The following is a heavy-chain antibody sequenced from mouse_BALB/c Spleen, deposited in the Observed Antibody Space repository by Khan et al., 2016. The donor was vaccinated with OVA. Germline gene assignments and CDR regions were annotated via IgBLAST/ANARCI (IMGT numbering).Heavy chain of an antibody. CDR1: GYSFTVYY. CDR2: VNPNNGDT. V-gene: IGHV1-18*01. CDR3: ARGNGFFPY. J-gene: IGHJ3*01. Sequence: VQLQQSGPDLVKPGASVKISCKASGYSFTVYYMTWVKQSHGKSPEWIGRVNPNNGDTNYNQNFKGKAILTVDKSSNTAYLELRSLTSEDAAVFYCARGNGFFPYWGQGTLVTVSA.